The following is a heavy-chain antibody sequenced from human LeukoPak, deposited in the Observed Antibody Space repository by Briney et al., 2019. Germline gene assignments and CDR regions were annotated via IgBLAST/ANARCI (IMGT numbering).Heavy chain of an antibody. D-gene: IGHD3-22*01. CDR1: GYSISSGYY. J-gene: IGHJ4*02. Sequence: SETLSLTCTVSGYSISSGYYWGWIRQPPGKGLEWIGSIYHSGSTYYNPSLKSRVTISVDTSKNQFSLKLSSVTAADTAVYYCARIAVQHYDSSGLFGYWGQGTLVTVSS. V-gene: IGHV4-38-2*02. CDR2: IYHSGST. CDR3: ARIAVQHYDSSGLFGY.